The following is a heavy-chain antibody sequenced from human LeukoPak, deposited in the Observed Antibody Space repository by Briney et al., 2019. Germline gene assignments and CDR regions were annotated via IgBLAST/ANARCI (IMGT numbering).Heavy chain of an antibody. Sequence: GGSLRLSCAASGFTFSSYWMNWVRQAPGKGLVWVSRIASDGSSTTYADSVKGRFSISRDNAKNTLYLQMNSLRAEDTAVYYCARDSLGQLLKGGFDYWGQGTLVTVSS. CDR3: ARDSLGQLLKGGFDY. J-gene: IGHJ4*02. V-gene: IGHV3-74*01. CDR1: GFTFSSYW. CDR2: IASDGSST. D-gene: IGHD2-2*01.